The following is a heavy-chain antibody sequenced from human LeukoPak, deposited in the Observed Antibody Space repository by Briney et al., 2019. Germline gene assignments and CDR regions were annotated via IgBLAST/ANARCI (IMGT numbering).Heavy chain of an antibody. CDR2: IYYSGST. Sequence: TSETLSLTCTVSGGSISSSSYYWGWIRQPPGKGLEWIGSIYYSGSTYYNPSLKSRVTISVDTSKNQFSLKLSSVTAADTAVYYCARDSAYGDYGFDYWGQGTLVTVSS. V-gene: IGHV4-39*02. D-gene: IGHD4-17*01. CDR1: GGSISSSSYY. J-gene: IGHJ4*02. CDR3: ARDSAYGDYGFDY.